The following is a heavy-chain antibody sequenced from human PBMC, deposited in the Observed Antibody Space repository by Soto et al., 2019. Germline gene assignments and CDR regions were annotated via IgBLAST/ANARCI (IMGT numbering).Heavy chain of an antibody. Sequence: QVQLQESGPGLVKPSETLSLTCTVSGDSVSRADSYWSWIRQPPGKGLEWIGYIFSSGSTEYNPSLRGRVIISVDTSTNQVSLKLSTVTAADTAVYFCARGMDNNKVGWWGQGTLVTVSA. J-gene: IGHJ4*02. CDR3: ARGMDNNKVGW. CDR2: IFSSGST. CDR1: GDSVSRADSY. V-gene: IGHV4-61*08. D-gene: IGHD1-1*01.